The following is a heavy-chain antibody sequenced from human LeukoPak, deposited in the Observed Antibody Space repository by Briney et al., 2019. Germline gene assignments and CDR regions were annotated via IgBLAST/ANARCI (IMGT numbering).Heavy chain of an antibody. V-gene: IGHV3-23*01. CDR1: GFTFSSYT. J-gene: IGHJ4*02. CDR3: AKEQHTSQSYYFDY. Sequence: PGGSLRLSCAASGFTFSSYTMSWVRQAPGKGLEWVSGIRSSGDTTYYADSVKGRFTISRDNSKGTLSLQMNSLRVEDTAVYYCAKEQHTSQSYYFDYWGQGTLVTVSS. D-gene: IGHD1-1*01. CDR2: IRSSGDTT.